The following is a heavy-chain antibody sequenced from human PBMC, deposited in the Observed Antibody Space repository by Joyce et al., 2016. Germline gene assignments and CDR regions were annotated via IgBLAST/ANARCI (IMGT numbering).Heavy chain of an antibody. J-gene: IGHJ4*02. D-gene: IGHD4-23*01. V-gene: IGHV1-2*02. CDR1: GFSFSGYY. CDR2: INPDRGDK. Sequence: QVQLVQSGAEVKNPGASVKVSCKASGFSFSGYYIHWVRQATGHGREWMGWINPDRGDKIYAKKFQGRVTMTRDTSISTVYLELGRLTSDDTALYYCAREYGGTFYFDYWGQVTLVTVSS. CDR3: AREYGGTFYFDY.